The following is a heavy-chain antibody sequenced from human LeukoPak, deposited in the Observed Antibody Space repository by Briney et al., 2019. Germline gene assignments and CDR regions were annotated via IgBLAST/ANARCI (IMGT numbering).Heavy chain of an antibody. CDR2: IYHSGST. Sequence: PSETLSLTCTVSGYSISSGYYWGWIRQPPGKGLEWIGSIYHSGSTYYNPSLKSRVTISVDTSKNQFSLKLSSVTAADTAVYYCARASGPMGSGYGPLYFDYWGQGTLVTVSS. D-gene: IGHD3-22*01. J-gene: IGHJ4*02. CDR3: ARASGPMGSGYGPLYFDY. V-gene: IGHV4-38-2*02. CDR1: GYSISSGYY.